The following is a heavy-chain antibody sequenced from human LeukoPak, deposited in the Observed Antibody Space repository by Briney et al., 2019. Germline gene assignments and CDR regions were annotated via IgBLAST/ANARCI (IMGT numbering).Heavy chain of an antibody. CDR2: IYSGGST. V-gene: IGHV3-66*01. CDR3: AYTRYFDWSPDY. CDR1: GFTVSSTY. J-gene: IGHJ4*02. Sequence: GGSLRLSCAASGFTVSSTYMSWVRQAPGKGLEWVSVIYSGGSTYYADSVKGRFTISRDNSKNTLYLQMNSLRAEDTAVYYCAYTRYFDWSPDYWGQGTLVTVSS. D-gene: IGHD3-9*01.